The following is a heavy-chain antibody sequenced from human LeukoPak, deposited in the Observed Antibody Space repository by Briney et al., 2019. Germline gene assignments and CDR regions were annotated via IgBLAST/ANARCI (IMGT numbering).Heavy chain of an antibody. D-gene: IGHD5-18*01. J-gene: IGHJ6*03. CDR1: GFTVNSNY. CDR3: ASADTAMAGDYYMDV. CDR2: IYSGGST. Sequence: GGSLRLSCAASGFTVNSNYMSWVRQAPGKGLEWVSVIYSGGSTYYADSVKGRFTISRDNSKNTLYVQMNSLRAEDTAVYYCASADTAMAGDYYMDVWGKGTTVTVSS. V-gene: IGHV3-66*01.